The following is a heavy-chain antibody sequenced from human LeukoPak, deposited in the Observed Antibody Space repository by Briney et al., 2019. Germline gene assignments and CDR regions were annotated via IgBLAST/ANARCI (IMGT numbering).Heavy chain of an antibody. CDR1: GASFSGYY. Sequence: SETLSLTCAVYGASFSGYYWSWVRQPPGKGLEWIGEINHSGSTNYNPSLKSRVTISVDTSKNQFSLKLSSVTAADTAVYYCARETSQKGAHYMDVWGKGTTVTIPS. J-gene: IGHJ6*03. V-gene: IGHV4-34*01. CDR3: ARETSQKGAHYMDV. CDR2: INHSGST. D-gene: IGHD3-16*01.